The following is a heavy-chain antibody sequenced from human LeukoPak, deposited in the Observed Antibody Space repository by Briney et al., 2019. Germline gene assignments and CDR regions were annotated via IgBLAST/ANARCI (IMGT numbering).Heavy chain of an antibody. V-gene: IGHV7-4-1*02. D-gene: IGHD1-26*01. CDR2: INTNTGNP. J-gene: IGHJ4*02. CDR3: ARDSHGGSYYSGEFDY. Sequence: ASVKVSCKTSGYTFTSYAMNWVRQAPGQGLEWMGWINTNTGNPTYAQGVTGEFVFSLDTSVSTTYLQISSLKAEDTAVYYCARDSHGGSYYSGEFDYWGQGTLVTVSS. CDR1: GYTFTSYA.